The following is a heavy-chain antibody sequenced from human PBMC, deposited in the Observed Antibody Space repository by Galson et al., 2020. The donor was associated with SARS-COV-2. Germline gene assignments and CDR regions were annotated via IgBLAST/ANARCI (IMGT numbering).Heavy chain of an antibody. J-gene: IGHJ6*02. CDR1: GFTFSSYG. D-gene: IGHD3-9*01. V-gene: IGHV3-33*01. CDR2: IWYDGSNK. Sequence: QLGEYLKISCAASGFTFSSYGMHWVRQAPGKGLEWVAVIWYDGSNKYYADSVKGRFTISRDNSKNTLYLQMNSLRAEDTAVYYCAREKDILTGYLYYYGMDVWVQGTTVTVSS. CDR3: AREKDILTGYLYYYGMDV.